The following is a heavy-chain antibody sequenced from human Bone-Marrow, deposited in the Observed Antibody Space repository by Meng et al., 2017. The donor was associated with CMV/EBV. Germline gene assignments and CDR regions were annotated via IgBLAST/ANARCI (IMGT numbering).Heavy chain of an antibody. J-gene: IGHJ4*02. CDR3: ARDAYHYDFWSDRTSIDY. Sequence: GGSLRLSCAASGFTFSSYAMSWVRQAPGKGLEWVSSISSSSSYIYYADSVKGRFTISRDNAKNSLYLQMNSLRAEDTAVYYCARDAYHYDFWSDRTSIDYWGQGTLVTVSS. D-gene: IGHD3-3*01. CDR2: ISSSSSYI. CDR1: GFTFSSYA. V-gene: IGHV3-21*01.